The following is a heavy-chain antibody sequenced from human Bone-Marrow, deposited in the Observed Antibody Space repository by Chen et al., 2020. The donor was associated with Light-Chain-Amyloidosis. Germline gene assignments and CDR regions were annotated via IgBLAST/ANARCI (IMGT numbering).Heavy chain of an antibody. D-gene: IGHD3-10*01. J-gene: IGHJ3*02. CDR2: IKQSGSDK. CDR3: ARVGDGSNRSEALEI. CDR1: GFTFSNHW. V-gene: IGHV3-7*01. Sequence: EVQLVESGGGLVQPGGSLRLSCAASGFTFSNHWMSWVRQAPGKGLEWVANIKQSGSDKDYLESVKGRFTISRDNGKNSLYLQMNNLRAEDTAVYYCARVGDGSNRSEALEIWGQGTMVTVSS.